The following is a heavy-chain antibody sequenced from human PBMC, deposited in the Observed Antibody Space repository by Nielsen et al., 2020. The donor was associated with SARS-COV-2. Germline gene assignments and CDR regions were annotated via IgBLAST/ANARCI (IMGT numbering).Heavy chain of an antibody. J-gene: IGHJ1*01. V-gene: IGHV1-69*13. D-gene: IGHD1-7*01. CDR1: ADTFNSYG. CDR3: AREGELSPGLLFPNV. Sequence: SSVLVSCNAAADTFNSYGIHCVLQPPGQGLQWIGVIIPIFATPHYAQKFQGRVTLTADESTGTAYMELSSLRSEDTAVYYCAREGELSPGLLFPNVWGQGTLVTVSS. CDR2: IIPIFATP.